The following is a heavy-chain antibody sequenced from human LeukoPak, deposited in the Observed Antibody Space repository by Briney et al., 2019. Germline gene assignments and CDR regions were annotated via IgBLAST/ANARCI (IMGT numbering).Heavy chain of an antibody. D-gene: IGHD1-26*01. CDR1: GGSISSHY. Sequence: SETLSLTCTVSGGSISSHYWSWIRQPPGKGLEWIGYIYYSGSTNYNPSLKSRVTISVDTSKNQFSLKLSSVTAADTAVYYCARVGPYSGSYRTGNWFDPWGQGTLVTVSS. CDR2: IYYSGST. J-gene: IGHJ5*02. V-gene: IGHV4-59*11. CDR3: ARVGPYSGSYRTGNWFDP.